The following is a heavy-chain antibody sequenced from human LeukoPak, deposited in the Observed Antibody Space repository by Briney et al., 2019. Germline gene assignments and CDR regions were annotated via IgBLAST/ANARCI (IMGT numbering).Heavy chain of an antibody. CDR1: GYTFTSYD. CDR3: ARDNSGYGRDV. J-gene: IGHJ6*02. V-gene: IGHV1-8*01. D-gene: IGHD3-22*01. CDR2: MSPNSGNT. Sequence: ASLKVSCKASGYTFTSYDINWVRQATGQGLEWMGWMSPNSGNTGYAQKFQGRVTMTRNTSISTAYMELSSLRSEDTAVYYCARDNSGYGRDVGGQGTTVPVSS.